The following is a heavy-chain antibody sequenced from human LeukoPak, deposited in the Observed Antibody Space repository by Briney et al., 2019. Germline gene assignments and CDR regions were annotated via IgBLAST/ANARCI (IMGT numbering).Heavy chain of an antibody. CDR1: GGSISSYY. Sequence: PSETLSLTCTVSGGSISSYYWSWIRQPPGKGLEWIGSIYYSGSTYYNPSLKSRVTISVDTSKNQFSLKLRSVTAADTAVYYCTREILYDSTGYYLWGQGTLVTVSS. J-gene: IGHJ4*02. D-gene: IGHD3-22*01. CDR3: TREILYDSTGYYL. CDR2: IYYSGST. V-gene: IGHV4-39*07.